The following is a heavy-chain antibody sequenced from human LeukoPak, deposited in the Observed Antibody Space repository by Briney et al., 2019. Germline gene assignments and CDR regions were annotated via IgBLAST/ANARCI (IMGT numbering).Heavy chain of an antibody. CDR2: INPSGGST. Sequence: ASVKVSCKASGYTFTGYYMHWVRQAPGQGLEWMGIINPSGGSTSYAQKFQGRVTMTRDTSTSTVYMELSSLRSEDTAVYYCARAHSTYNRHYYYYYGMDVWGQGTTVTVSS. CDR1: GYTFTGYY. V-gene: IGHV1-46*01. CDR3: ARAHSTYNRHYYYYYGMDV. J-gene: IGHJ6*02. D-gene: IGHD1-1*01.